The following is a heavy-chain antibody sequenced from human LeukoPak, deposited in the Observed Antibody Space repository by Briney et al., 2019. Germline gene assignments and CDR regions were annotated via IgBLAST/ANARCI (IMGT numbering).Heavy chain of an antibody. Sequence: SETLSVTCAVYGGSFSGYYWSWIRQPPGKGLEWIGEINHSGSTNYNPSLKSRVTISVDTSKNQFSLKLSSVTAADTAVYYCARGQARRFDYWGQGTLVTVSS. D-gene: IGHD6-6*01. CDR1: GGSFSGYY. V-gene: IGHV4-34*01. CDR3: ARGQARRFDY. CDR2: INHSGST. J-gene: IGHJ4*02.